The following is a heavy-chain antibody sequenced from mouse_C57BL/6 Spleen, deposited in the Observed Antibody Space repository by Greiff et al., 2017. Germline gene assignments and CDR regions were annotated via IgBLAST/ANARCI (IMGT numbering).Heavy chain of an antibody. V-gene: IGHV5-17*01. CDR3: ARTTVYAMDY. J-gene: IGHJ4*01. CDR2: ISSGSSTI. CDR1: GFTFSDYG. Sequence: EVQVVESGGGLVKPGGSLKLSCAASGFTFSDYGMHWVRQAPETGLEWVAYISSGSSTIYYADTVKGRFTISRDNAKNTLFLHMTSLRSEDTAMYYCARTTVYAMDYWGQGTSVTVSS.